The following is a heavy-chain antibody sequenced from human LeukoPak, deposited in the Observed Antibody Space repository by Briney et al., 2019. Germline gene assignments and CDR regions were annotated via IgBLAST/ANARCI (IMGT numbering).Heavy chain of an antibody. Sequence: GGSLRLSCAASGFTFSSYAMHWVRQAPGRGLEWVAVISYDGSNKYYADSVKGRFTISRDNSKNTMYLQMSSLRAEDTAVYYCARLWSRAADDEDYWGQGTLVTVSS. CDR2: ISYDGSNK. J-gene: IGHJ4*02. V-gene: IGHV3-30*15. CDR3: ARLWSRAADDEDY. CDR1: GFTFSSYA. D-gene: IGHD6-6*01.